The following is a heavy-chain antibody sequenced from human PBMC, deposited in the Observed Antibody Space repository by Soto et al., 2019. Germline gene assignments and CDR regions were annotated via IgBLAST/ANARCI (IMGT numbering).Heavy chain of an antibody. CDR3: AKDGPYSSSSPLAY. Sequence: QVQLVESGGGVVQPGRSLRLSCAASGFTFSSYGMHWVRQAPGKGLEWVAVISYDGSNKYYADSVKGRFTISRDNSKNTLYLQMNSLRAEDTAVYYSAKDGPYSSSSPLAYWGQGTLVTVSS. J-gene: IGHJ4*02. CDR2: ISYDGSNK. CDR1: GFTFSSYG. V-gene: IGHV3-30*18. D-gene: IGHD6-6*01.